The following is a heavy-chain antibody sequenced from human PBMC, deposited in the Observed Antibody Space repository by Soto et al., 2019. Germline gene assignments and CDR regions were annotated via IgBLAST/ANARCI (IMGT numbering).Heavy chain of an antibody. D-gene: IGHD3-10*01. CDR3: ARTVGSGSPDFDY. CDR2: IYYSGNN. Sequence: QVQLQQSGPGLVKPSQTLSLTCTVSGASITRDGYYWSWLRQHPGKGLEWIGHIYYSGNNYYDLSLGSQLTISVDTSKNQFSLRLTSVTAADTAVYYCARTVGSGSPDFDYWGQGTLVTVSS. J-gene: IGHJ4*02. V-gene: IGHV4-31*01. CDR1: GASITRDGYY.